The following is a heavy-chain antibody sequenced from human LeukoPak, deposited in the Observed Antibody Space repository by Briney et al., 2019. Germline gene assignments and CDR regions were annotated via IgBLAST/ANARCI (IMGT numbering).Heavy chain of an antibody. CDR3: AHLIASAAVASLFDS. J-gene: IGHJ4*02. Sequence: SGPTLVNPTQTLTLTCTFSGFSLSTSGVGVGWIRQPPGKALEWLALIYWNDDTRYRPSLNTRLTITKDTSKNRVVLTMTNMDPVDTATYYCAHLIASAAVASLFDSWGQGTQVTVSS. V-gene: IGHV2-5*01. CDR2: IYWNDDT. CDR1: GFSLSTSGVG. D-gene: IGHD6-13*01.